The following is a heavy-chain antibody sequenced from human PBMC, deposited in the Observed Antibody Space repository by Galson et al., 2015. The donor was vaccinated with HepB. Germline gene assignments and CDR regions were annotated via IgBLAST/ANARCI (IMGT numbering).Heavy chain of an antibody. Sequence: ASGVTFSSYALSWVRQAPGQGLEWMGGIIPIFGTANYAQKFQGRVTITADESTSTAYMELSSLRSEDTAVYYCAREGYSYGYRYYYYYYMDVWGKGTTVTVSS. CDR2: IIPIFGTA. J-gene: IGHJ6*03. D-gene: IGHD5-18*01. CDR1: GVTFSSYA. V-gene: IGHV1-69*01. CDR3: AREGYSYGYRYYYYYYMDV.